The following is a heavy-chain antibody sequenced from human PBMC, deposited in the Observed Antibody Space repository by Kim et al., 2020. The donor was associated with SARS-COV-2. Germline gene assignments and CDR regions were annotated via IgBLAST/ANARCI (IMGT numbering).Heavy chain of an antibody. J-gene: IGHJ4*02. Sequence: SETLSLTCTVSGGSISSYYWSWIRQPPGKGLEWIGYIYYSGSTNYNPSLKSRVTISVDTSKNQFSLKLSSVTAADTAVYYCARVGSSGWIIFDYWGQGTLVTVSS. CDR3: ARVGSSGWIIFDY. CDR2: IYYSGST. D-gene: IGHD6-19*01. CDR1: GGSISSYY. V-gene: IGHV4-59*01.